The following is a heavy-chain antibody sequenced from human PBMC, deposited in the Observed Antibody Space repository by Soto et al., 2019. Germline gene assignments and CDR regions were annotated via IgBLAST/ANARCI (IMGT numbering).Heavy chain of an antibody. V-gene: IGHV4-30-4*01. CDR2: ISYSGST. CDR3: ARDRAHFYESSGRLDL. Sequence: QVQLQESGPGLVKPSQTLSLTCSVSGDSMNNGDYFWTWIRQTPGKGLQWIGYISYSGSTFYNPSLKTRLAMSVDTSKNQFSVRLRSVTAADTAVYYCARDRAHFYESSGRLDLWGQGMVVTVSS. CDR1: GDSMNNGDYF. D-gene: IGHD3-22*01. J-gene: IGHJ4*02.